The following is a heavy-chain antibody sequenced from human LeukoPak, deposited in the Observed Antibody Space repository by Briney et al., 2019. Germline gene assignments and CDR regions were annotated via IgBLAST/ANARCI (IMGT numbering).Heavy chain of an antibody. Sequence: PSETLSLTCTVSGGSISSSSYYWGWIRQPPGKGLEWIGSIYYSGSTYYNPSLKSRVTISVDTSKNQFSLKLSSVTAADTAVYYCARERGYMDVWGKGTTVTVSS. CDR2: IYYSGST. J-gene: IGHJ6*03. CDR3: ARERGYMDV. V-gene: IGHV4-39*07. CDR1: GGSISSSSYY.